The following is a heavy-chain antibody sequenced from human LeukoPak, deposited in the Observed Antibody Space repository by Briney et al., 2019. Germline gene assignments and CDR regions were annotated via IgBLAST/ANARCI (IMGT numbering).Heavy chain of an antibody. J-gene: IGHJ4*02. CDR2: IYYSGST. D-gene: IGHD6-19*01. V-gene: IGHV4-39*01. CDR3: ARRVAGEYFDY. CDR1: GGSISSSSYY. Sequence: SETLSLTCTVSGGSISSSSYYWGWIRQPPGKGLEWIGSIYYSGSTYYNPSLKSRVTISVDTSKNQFSLKLSSVTAADTAVYYCARRVAGEYFDYWGQGTLVTVSS.